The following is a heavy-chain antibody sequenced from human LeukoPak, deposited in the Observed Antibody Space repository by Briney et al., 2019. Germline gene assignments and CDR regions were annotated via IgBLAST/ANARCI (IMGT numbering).Heavy chain of an antibody. D-gene: IGHD2-2*01. Sequence: SETLSLTCTVSGGPLSSGYYWGWIRQPPGKGLEWIGSMYYSGSTHYNPSLKSRVTISVDTSTSQFSLKLSSVSAADTAVYYCARQDCSSTSCYTQFDYWGQGILVTVSS. CDR2: MYYSGST. J-gene: IGHJ4*02. CDR3: ARQDCSSTSCYTQFDY. CDR1: GGPLSSGYY. V-gene: IGHV4-39*01.